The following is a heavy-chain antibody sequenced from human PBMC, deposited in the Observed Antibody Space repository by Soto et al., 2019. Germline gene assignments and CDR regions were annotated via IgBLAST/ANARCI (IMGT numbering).Heavy chain of an antibody. J-gene: IGHJ6*02. CDR1: GFTFSNFG. V-gene: IGHV3-30*18. D-gene: IGHD3-10*01. CDR2: TSFDGNKN. Sequence: QVQLVESGGGVVQPGRSLRLSCVASGFTFSNFGMHWVRQAPGKGLEWVALTSFDGNKNYYADSVKGRFTLSRDNSKKTMYLQMNSLRAEDTALYFCANDQKDYSGSGTYYLPFCMDVWGQGTTATVSS. CDR3: ANDQKDYSGSGTYYLPFCMDV.